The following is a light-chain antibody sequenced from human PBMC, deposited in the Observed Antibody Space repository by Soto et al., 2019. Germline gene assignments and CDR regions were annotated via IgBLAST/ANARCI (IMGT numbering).Light chain of an antibody. CDR3: QQRSSWPIT. CDR2: GAS. Sequence: EIVMTQSPATLSVSPGERATLSCRASQSVSSNLAWYQQKPGQAPRLLIYGASTRATGIPARFSGSGSGTELTITISSLQSEDGEVYDGQQRSSWPITFGQGTRLEIK. V-gene: IGKV3-15*01. J-gene: IGKJ5*01. CDR1: QSVSSN.